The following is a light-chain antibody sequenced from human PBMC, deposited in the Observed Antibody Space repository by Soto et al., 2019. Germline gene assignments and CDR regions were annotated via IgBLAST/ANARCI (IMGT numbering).Light chain of an antibody. CDR2: GAS. CDR1: HSVSSN. V-gene: IGKV3-15*01. Sequence: EIVMTQSPANLSVSPVERATLSCRASHSVSSNLAWYQQKPGQGPRLLIYGASTRATSIPARFSGSGSGTEFTLTINSLQSEDFAVYYCQQYNKWPPYTFGQGTKLEIK. J-gene: IGKJ2*01. CDR3: QQYNKWPPYT.